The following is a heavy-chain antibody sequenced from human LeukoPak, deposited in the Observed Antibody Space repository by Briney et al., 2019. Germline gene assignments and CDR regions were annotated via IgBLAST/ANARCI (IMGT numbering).Heavy chain of an antibody. CDR2: IYHSGST. CDR1: GYSISSGYY. CDR3: ARDVRGSYYADY. D-gene: IGHD1-26*01. V-gene: IGHV4-38-2*02. J-gene: IGHJ4*02. Sequence: PSETLSLTCTVSGYSISSGYYWGWIRQPPGKGLEWIGSIYHSGSTYYNPSLKSRVTISVDTSKNQFSLKLSSVTAADTAVYYCARDVRGSYYADYWGQGTLVTVSS.